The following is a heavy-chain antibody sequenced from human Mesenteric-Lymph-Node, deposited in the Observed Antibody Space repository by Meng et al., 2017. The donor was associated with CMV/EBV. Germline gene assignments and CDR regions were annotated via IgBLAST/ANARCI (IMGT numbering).Heavy chain of an antibody. CDR2: IGTAGDT. CDR3: AKVDCGGDCSTFDY. CDR1: GFTFSSYD. V-gene: IGHV3-13*01. Sequence: GESLKISCAASGFTFSSYDMHWVRQATGKGLEWVSAIGTAGDTYYPGSVKGRFTISRENAKNSLYLQMNSLRAEDTALYYCAKVDCGGDCSTFDYWGQGTLVTVSS. J-gene: IGHJ4*02. D-gene: IGHD2-21*01.